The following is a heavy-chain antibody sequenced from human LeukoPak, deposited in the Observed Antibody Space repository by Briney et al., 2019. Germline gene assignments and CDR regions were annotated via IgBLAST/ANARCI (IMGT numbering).Heavy chain of an antibody. CDR3: ARVRDYYAGSDYSDY. D-gene: IGHD3-22*01. V-gene: IGHV1-18*04. Sequence: ASVKVSCKTSGYTFTSHYVSWVRQAPGQGLEWMGWISGYNAKTQYVQKFQGRITMTIDTSTTTAYKELRSLRSDDTAVYYCARVRDYYAGSDYSDYWGQGTLVTVSS. J-gene: IGHJ4*02. CDR1: GYTFTSHY. CDR2: ISGYNAKT.